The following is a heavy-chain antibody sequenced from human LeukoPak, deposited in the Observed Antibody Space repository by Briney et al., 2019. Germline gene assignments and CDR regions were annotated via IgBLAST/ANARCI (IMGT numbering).Heavy chain of an antibody. J-gene: IGHJ5*02. D-gene: IGHD2-21*02. CDR3: ARSGGDYYNWFDP. V-gene: IGHV5-51*01. CDR1: GYTFTDYW. Sequence: GESLKISCRGSGYTFTDYWIGWVRQMPGKGLEWMGIIHPGDSDTRYSPSFQGQVTISADKSISTAYLQWSSLKASDTAMYYCARSGGDYYNWFDPWGQGTLVTVSS. CDR2: IHPGDSDT.